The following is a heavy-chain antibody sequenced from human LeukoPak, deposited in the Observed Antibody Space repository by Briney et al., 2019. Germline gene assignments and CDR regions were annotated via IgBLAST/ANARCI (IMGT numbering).Heavy chain of an antibody. CDR3: ARMVGSGFYFDY. Sequence: PSETLSLTCTGSGGSIISYYWSWIRQPPGKGLEWIGYIYYRGSTNYNPSLKSRVTISVDPTKNQFSPNLSSVTAADTAVYYCARMVGSGFYFDYWGQGTLVTVSS. J-gene: IGHJ4*02. D-gene: IGHD2-15*01. V-gene: IGHV4-59*08. CDR2: IYYRGST. CDR1: GGSIISYY.